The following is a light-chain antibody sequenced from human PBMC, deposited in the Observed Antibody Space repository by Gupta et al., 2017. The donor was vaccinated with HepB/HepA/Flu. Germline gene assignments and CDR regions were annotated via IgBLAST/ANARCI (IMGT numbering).Light chain of an antibody. V-gene: IGLV3-19*01. Sequence: SSELTQDPTVSVALGQTVRITCRGDTLRLYYGSWYQQKPGQAPVLLIFNLNHRPSGIPDRFSGSYSGNIHSLTITGVQAEDEADYYCNSRDRNTNLVIFGVGTRLTVL. CDR1: TLRLYY. CDR3: NSRDRNTNLVI. J-gene: IGLJ2*01. CDR2: NLN.